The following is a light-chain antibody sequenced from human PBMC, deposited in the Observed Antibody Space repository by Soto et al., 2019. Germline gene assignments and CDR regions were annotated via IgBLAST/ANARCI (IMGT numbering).Light chain of an antibody. CDR2: GAF. CDR3: QPHNNCPPCT. V-gene: IGKV3-15*01. Sequence: EIVMTQSPATLSVSPGERATLSCRASQSVSSNLAWYQQKPGQAPRLLIYGAFTSATDIPARFRGSGSGTEFTLTIRSLQADAGALYYCQPHNNCPPCTFGQGTKLDSK. J-gene: IGKJ1*01. CDR1: QSVSSN.